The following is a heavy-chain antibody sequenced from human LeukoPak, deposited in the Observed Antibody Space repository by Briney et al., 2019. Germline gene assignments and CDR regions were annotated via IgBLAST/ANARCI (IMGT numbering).Heavy chain of an antibody. V-gene: IGHV4-39*01. D-gene: IGHD1-14*01. Sequence: SETLSLTCTVSGDSISSSPYFCGWLRQPPGKGLEWIGSINYSGNTYFNPSLQSRVAISVDTSKNQFSLKLSSLTAADTAVYSCARPSSRNWNAFDIWGQGTMVTVSS. CDR3: ARPSSRNWNAFDI. CDR1: GDSISSSPYF. J-gene: IGHJ3*02. CDR2: INYSGNT.